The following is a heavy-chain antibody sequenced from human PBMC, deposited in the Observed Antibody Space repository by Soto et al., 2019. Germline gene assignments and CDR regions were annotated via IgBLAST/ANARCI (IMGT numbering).Heavy chain of an antibody. Sequence: SETLSLTCTVSGGSIRSYYWSWIRQPPGKGLEWIGYAYYSGSPNYNPSLKSRVTISVDTSKNQFSLKLSSVTAADTAVYYCARKVLNYYGSGSYYWFDPWGQGTLVTVS. J-gene: IGHJ5*02. CDR2: AYYSGSP. D-gene: IGHD3-10*01. V-gene: IGHV4-59*01. CDR3: ARKVLNYYGSGSYYWFDP. CDR1: GGSIRSYY.